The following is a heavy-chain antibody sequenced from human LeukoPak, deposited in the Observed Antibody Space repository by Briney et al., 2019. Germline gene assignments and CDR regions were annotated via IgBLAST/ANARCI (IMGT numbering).Heavy chain of an antibody. V-gene: IGHV3-23*01. D-gene: IGHD3-10*01. CDR3: AKDLWGSVPDYFDC. Sequence: GGSLRLSCAASGFTFSSYAMTWVRQAPGKGLEWVSGISGRGGTTYYADSVKGRFTISRDNSKNTLYLQMNSLRAEDTAVYYCAKDLWGSVPDYFDCWGQGTLVTVSS. J-gene: IGHJ4*02. CDR1: GFTFSSYA. CDR2: ISGRGGTT.